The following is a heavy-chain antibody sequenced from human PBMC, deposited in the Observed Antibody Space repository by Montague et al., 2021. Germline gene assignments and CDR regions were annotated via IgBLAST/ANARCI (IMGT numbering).Heavy chain of an antibody. Sequence: SETLSLTCPVSAGSISSASYSLGRIPQPPAKGLEFIGVLYYNGTTYHNPSPKNRVTVSMDTSKNQFSLKMSSVTAADTAVYYCARSLYCRGGSCYSGFDPWGQGTLVTASS. CDR2: LYYNGTT. CDR1: AGSISSASYS. J-gene: IGHJ5*02. D-gene: IGHD2-15*01. V-gene: IGHV4-39*01. CDR3: ARSLYCRGGSCYSGFDP.